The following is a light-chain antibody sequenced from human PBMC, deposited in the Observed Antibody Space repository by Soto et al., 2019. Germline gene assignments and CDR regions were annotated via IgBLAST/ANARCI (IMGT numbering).Light chain of an antibody. CDR3: QQDNNWVFT. J-gene: IGKJ3*01. CDR1: QSVSNN. CDR2: GAS. V-gene: IGKV3-15*01. Sequence: EIVMTQSPATLSVSPGERATLSCRASQSVSNNLAWYQQKPGQAPRLLIYGASTRATGIPARFSGSGSGTEFTLTISSLQSEDFAVYYCQQDNNWVFTFGPGTKVDIK.